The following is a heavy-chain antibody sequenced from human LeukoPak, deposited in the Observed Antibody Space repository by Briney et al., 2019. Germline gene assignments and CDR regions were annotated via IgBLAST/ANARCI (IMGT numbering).Heavy chain of an antibody. Sequence: SETLSLTCTVSGGSITNYYWIWIRQPPGKGLEWVGYIYYSGSTNYNPSLKSRVTISVDTSKNQFSLKPSSVTAADPAVYYCERDNSPGDYWGQGPLATVSS. D-gene: IGHD4-23*01. J-gene: IGHJ4*02. CDR1: GGSITNYY. CDR2: IYYSGST. CDR3: ERDNSPGDY. V-gene: IGHV4-59*01.